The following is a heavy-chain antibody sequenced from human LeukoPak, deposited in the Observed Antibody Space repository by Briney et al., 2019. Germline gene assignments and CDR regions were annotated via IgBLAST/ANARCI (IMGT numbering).Heavy chain of an antibody. J-gene: IGHJ5*02. CDR3: ARSYGAGTYYNNWFDP. D-gene: IGHD3-10*01. V-gene: IGHV4-59*01. Sequence: SETLSLTCTVSGASISSDFWSWIRQPPGKGLEGIGYISYSGSSNYKPSLNSRVTMSVDTSKNQFSLKLSSVTAADTAVYYCARSYGAGTYYNNWFDPWGQGTLVTVSS. CDR2: ISYSGSS. CDR1: GASISSDF.